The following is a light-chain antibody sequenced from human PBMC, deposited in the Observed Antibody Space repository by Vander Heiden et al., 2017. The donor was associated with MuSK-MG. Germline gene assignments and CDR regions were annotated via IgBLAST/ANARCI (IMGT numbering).Light chain of an antibody. Sequence: QSALTQPASVSGSPGPSITFSCTGTCSDLGGYDYVSLYQPHPGKPRNLMFYDVNSRPSGVAYRFSASKSGNTASLTISGLPAEDAADYFCSSYTSGSTHVFGTGTKVTVL. CDR1: CSDLGGYDY. CDR3: SSYTSGSTHV. V-gene: IGLV2-14*03. J-gene: IGLJ1*01. CDR2: DVN.